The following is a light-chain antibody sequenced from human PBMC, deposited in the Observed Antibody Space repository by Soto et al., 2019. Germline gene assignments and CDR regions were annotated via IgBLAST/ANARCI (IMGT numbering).Light chain of an antibody. CDR3: QQYNIYPCT. CDR1: QSISNW. Sequence: DIQMTQSPSTLSASVGDRVTVTCRASQSISNWLAWYQQKPGKAPKLLIYDASTLESGVPSRFSGSGSGTEFSLPISSRQPDDLASFYCQQYNIYPCTFGQGTKLEI. J-gene: IGKJ2*02. CDR2: DAS. V-gene: IGKV1-5*01.